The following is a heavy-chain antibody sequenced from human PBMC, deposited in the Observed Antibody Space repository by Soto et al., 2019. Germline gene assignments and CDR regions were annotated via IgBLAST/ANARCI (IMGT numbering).Heavy chain of an antibody. V-gene: IGHV1-69*01. CDR2: IIPIFGTA. CDR1: GGTFSSYA. J-gene: IGHJ5*02. D-gene: IGHD1-26*01. Sequence: QVQLVQSGAEVKKPGSSVKVSCKASGGTFSSYAISWVRQAPGQGLEWMGGIIPIFGTANYAQKFQGRVTITADESTRTAYMELSSLRSEDTAVYYCASVFPIVGATHWFAPWGQGTLVTVSS. CDR3: ASVFPIVGATHWFAP.